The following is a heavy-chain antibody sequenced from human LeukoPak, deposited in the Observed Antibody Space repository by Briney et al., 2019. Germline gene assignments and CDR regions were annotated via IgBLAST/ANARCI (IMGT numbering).Heavy chain of an antibody. CDR2: IYYTGSA. D-gene: IGHD2-21*01. CDR1: GGSISSSNYY. CDR3: ARVDWLANYYYYMDV. Sequence: PSETLSLTCSVSGGSISSSNYYWGWIRQPPGKGLEWIGSIYYTGSAYYNPSLKSRVTISVDTSKNQFSLNLSSVTAADTAVYYCARVDWLANYYYYMDVWGKGTTVTVSS. J-gene: IGHJ6*03. V-gene: IGHV4-39*07.